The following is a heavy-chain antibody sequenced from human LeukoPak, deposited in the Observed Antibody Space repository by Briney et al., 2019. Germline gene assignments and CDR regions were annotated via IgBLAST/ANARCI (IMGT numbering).Heavy chain of an antibody. Sequence: GRSQRLSCAASGFTFSNYGMHWVRQAPGKGLEWVAVIWYDGSNKYYGDSVKGRFTISRDNSKNTLYLQMNSLRAEDTAVYYCARLSLNSGSYYGLLDYWGQGTLVTVSS. CDR3: ARLSLNSGSYYGLLDY. CDR2: IWYDGSNK. D-gene: IGHD1-26*01. CDR1: GFTFSNYG. V-gene: IGHV3-33*01. J-gene: IGHJ4*02.